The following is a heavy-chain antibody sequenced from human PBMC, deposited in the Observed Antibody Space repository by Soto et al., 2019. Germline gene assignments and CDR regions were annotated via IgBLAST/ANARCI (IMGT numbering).Heavy chain of an antibody. Sequence: GGSLRLSCAASGFTFSSYDMHWVRQATGKGLEWVSAIGTAGNTYYPCSVKSRFTISRENTKNSLYLQMNSRRAGDTVVYYCARGGSYYNWFDTWGQGTLVTVSS. CDR2: IGTAGNT. V-gene: IGHV3-13*01. CDR1: GFTFSSYD. CDR3: ARGGSYYNWFDT. D-gene: IGHD1-26*01. J-gene: IGHJ5*02.